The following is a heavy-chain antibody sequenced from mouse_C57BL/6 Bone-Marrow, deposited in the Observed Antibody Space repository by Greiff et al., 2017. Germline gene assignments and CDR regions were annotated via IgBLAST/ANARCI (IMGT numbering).Heavy chain of an antibody. CDR3: ARWGLGDY. J-gene: IGHJ2*01. CDR1: GYTFTSYW. D-gene: IGHD4-1*01. CDR2: IDPSDSYT. Sequence: QVQLQQPGAELVMPGASVKLSCKASGYTFTSYWMPWVKQRPGQGLERIGEIDPSDSYTNYNQKFKGKSTLTVDKSSSTAYMQLSSLTSEDSAVYYCARWGLGDYWGQGTTLTVSS. V-gene: IGHV1-69*01.